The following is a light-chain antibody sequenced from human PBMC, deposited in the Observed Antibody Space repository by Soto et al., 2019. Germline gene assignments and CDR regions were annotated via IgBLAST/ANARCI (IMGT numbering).Light chain of an antibody. CDR3: QHGYAFPGT. CDR1: QSIGTN. CDR2: SAS. Sequence: DIQMPQSPSSLSASVGDRVTITCRASQSIGTNVNWYQQKLGKAPELLIYSASSLDTGVPPRFSGSGSGSDFTLTINSVQPEDFATFYCQHGYAFPGTFGQGTKVQIK. V-gene: IGKV1-39*01. J-gene: IGKJ2*01.